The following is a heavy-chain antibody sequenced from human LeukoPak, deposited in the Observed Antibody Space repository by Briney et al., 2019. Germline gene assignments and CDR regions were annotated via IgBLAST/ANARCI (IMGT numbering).Heavy chain of an antibody. D-gene: IGHD2-2*01. V-gene: IGHV4-59*01. J-gene: IGHJ4*02. Sequence: PWETLSLTCTVSGGFISSYYWSWIRQPPGKGQAWIGYIYYSGSTNYNPSLKSRVTISVDTSKNQFSLKLSSVTAADTGVYYCGGGLYSTLFDHWGQGTLVTVSS. CDR3: GGGLYSTLFDH. CDR1: GGFISSYY. CDR2: IYYSGST.